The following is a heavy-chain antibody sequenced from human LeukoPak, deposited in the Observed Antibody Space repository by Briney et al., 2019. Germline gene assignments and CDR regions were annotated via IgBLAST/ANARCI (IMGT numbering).Heavy chain of an antibody. J-gene: IGHJ3*02. CDR2: LSTYHGNT. V-gene: IGHV1-18*01. D-gene: IGHD6-19*01. Sequence: GASVTVSCKASGYTFTNFGITWVRQAPGQGLEWMGWLSTYHGNTNYAQKVQDRVTMTTDTSTNTAYMELRSLRSDDTAVYYCARAGGWAREDYKADAFDIWGQGTMVTVSS. CDR1: GYTFTNFG. CDR3: ARAGGWAREDYKADAFDI.